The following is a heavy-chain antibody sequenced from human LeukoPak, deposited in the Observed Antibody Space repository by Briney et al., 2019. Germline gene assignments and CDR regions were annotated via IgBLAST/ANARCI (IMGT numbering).Heavy chain of an antibody. CDR3: ATRIGARLMYFDY. CDR1: GYTFTSYG. CDR2: ISAYNGNT. J-gene: IGHJ4*02. D-gene: IGHD6-6*01. V-gene: IGHV1-18*01. Sequence: ASVKVFCKASGYTFTSYGISWVRQAPGQGLEWMGWISAYNGNTNYAQNLQGRVTMTTDTSTSTAYMEVRSLRSDDTAVYYCATRIGARLMYFDYWGQGTLVTVSS.